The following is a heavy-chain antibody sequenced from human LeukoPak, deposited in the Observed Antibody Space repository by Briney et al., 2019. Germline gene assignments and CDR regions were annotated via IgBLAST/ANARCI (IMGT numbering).Heavy chain of an antibody. CDR1: GYTFTSYG. CDR3: ARDRVVVVAATPTFDY. Sequence: ASVKVSCKASGYTFTSYGISWVRQAPGQGLEWMGWISAYNGNTNYAQKLQGRVTMTTDTSTSTAYMELRSLRSDDTAVYYCARDRVVVVAATPTFDYWGQGTLVTVSS. CDR2: ISAYNGNT. D-gene: IGHD2-15*01. J-gene: IGHJ4*02. V-gene: IGHV1-18*01.